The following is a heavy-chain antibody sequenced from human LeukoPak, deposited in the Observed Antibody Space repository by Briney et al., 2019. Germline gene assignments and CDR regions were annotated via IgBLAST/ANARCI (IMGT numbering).Heavy chain of an antibody. D-gene: IGHD6-19*01. Sequence: GASVKVSCKASGYTFTSYDINWVRQATGQGLEWMGWMNPNSGNTGYAQKFQGRVTMTRNASISTAYMELSSLRSEDTAVYYCARAVSGWYNWFDPWGQGTLVTVSS. CDR1: GYTFTSYD. J-gene: IGHJ5*02. CDR2: MNPNSGNT. CDR3: ARAVSGWYNWFDP. V-gene: IGHV1-8*01.